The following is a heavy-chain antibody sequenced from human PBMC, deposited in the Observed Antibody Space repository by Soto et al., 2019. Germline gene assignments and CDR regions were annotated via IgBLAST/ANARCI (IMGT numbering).Heavy chain of an antibody. V-gene: IGHV4-59*01. CDR1: GGSISSYY. Sequence: SETLSLTCTVSGGSISSYYWSWIRQPPGKGLEWIGYIYYSGSTNYNPSLKSRVTISVDTSKNQFSLKLSSVTAADTAVYYCARGYIGRYFNDYWGQGTLVTVSS. D-gene: IGHD3-9*01. CDR2: IYYSGST. J-gene: IGHJ4*02. CDR3: ARGYIGRYFNDY.